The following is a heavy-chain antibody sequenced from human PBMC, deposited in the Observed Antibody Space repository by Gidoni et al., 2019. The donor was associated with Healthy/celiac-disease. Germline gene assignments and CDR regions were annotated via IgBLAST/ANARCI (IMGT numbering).Heavy chain of an antibody. CDR2: INHSGST. D-gene: IGHD3-3*01. CDR1: GGSFSGYY. Sequence: QVQLQQWGAGLLKPSETLSLTCAVYGGSFSGYYWSWIRQPPGKGLEWIGEINHSGSTNYNPSLKSRVTISVDTSKNQFSLKLSSVTAADTAVYYCARGHLGVEGYFDYWGQGTLVTVSS. J-gene: IGHJ4*02. V-gene: IGHV4-34*01. CDR3: ARGHLGVEGYFDY.